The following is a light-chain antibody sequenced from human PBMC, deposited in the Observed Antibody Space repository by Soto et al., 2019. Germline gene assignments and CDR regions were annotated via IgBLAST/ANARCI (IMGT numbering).Light chain of an antibody. CDR2: GNS. Sequence: QSVLTQPPSVSGAPGQRVTISCTGCSSNIGAGYGVHWYQQLPGAAPKLLIYGNSNRPSGVPDRFSGSQSGTSASLAITGLQAEDEADYYCQSYDSSLSASVVFGGGTKLTVL. J-gene: IGLJ2*01. CDR3: QSYDSSLSASVV. CDR1: SSNIGAGYG. V-gene: IGLV1-40*01.